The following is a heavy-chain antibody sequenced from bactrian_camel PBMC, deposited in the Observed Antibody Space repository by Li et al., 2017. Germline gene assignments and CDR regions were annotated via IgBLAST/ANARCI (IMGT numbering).Heavy chain of an antibody. CDR3: AADRIYYVY. CDR1: EPAFSRRC. V-gene: IGHV3S53*01. J-gene: IGHJ4*01. Sequence: VQLVESGGGSVQAGGSLRLSCASSEPAFSRRCMGWFRQAQGKEREAIAHIHSDGSTRYAGSMRGRFTISKDNAKSTVYLQMNRLQPEDTALYYCAADRIYYVYWGQGTQVTVS. CDR2: IHSDGST.